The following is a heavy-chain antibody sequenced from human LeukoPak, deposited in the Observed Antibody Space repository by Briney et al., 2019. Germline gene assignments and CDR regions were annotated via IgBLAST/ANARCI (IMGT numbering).Heavy chain of an antibody. CDR1: GGSISSSSYY. D-gene: IGHD3-10*01. V-gene: IGHV4-39*01. CDR3: ARRGPIAGDY. Sequence: SETLSLTCTVTGGSISSSSYYWGWIRQPPGKGLEWIGSIYYSGSTYYNPSLKSRVTISVDTSKNQFSLKLSSVTAADTAVYYCARRGPIAGDYWGQGTLVTVSS. J-gene: IGHJ4*02. CDR2: IYYSGST.